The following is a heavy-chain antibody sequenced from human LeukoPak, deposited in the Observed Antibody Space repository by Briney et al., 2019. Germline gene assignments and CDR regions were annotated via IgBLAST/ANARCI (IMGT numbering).Heavy chain of an antibody. J-gene: IGHJ4*02. CDR2: ISYDGSNK. CDR1: GFTFSSYG. Sequence: GGSLRLSFAASGFTFSSYGMHWVRQAPGKGLGWVAVISYDGSNKYYADSVKGRFTISRDNSKNTLYLQMNSLRAEDTAVYYCARAHDFWSGYHDYWGQGTLVTVSS. CDR3: ARAHDFWSGYHDY. D-gene: IGHD3-3*01. V-gene: IGHV3-30*19.